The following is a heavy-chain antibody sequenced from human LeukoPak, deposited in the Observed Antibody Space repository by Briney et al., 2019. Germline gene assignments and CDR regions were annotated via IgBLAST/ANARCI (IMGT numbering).Heavy chain of an antibody. V-gene: IGHV1-69*05. J-gene: IGHJ5*02. D-gene: IGHD6-6*01. CDR1: GGTFSSYA. Sequence: ASVKVSCKASGGTFSSYAISWVRQAPGQGLEWMGGIIPIFGTANYAQKFQGRVTITTDESTGTAYMELSSLRSEDTAVYYCARGMEYSSKNWFDPWGQGTLVTVSS. CDR3: ARGMEYSSKNWFDP. CDR2: IIPIFGTA.